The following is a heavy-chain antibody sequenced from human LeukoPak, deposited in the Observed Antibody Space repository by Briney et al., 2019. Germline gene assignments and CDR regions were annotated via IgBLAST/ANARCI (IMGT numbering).Heavy chain of an antibody. CDR3: ARGLTLYDYVWGSYRYFFDY. J-gene: IGHJ4*02. CDR1: GGSFSGYY. Sequence: PSETLSLTCAVYGGSFSGYYWSWIRQSPGKGLEWIGEINHSGSTNYNPSLKSRVTISVDTSKNQSSLKLSSVTAADTAVYYCARGLTLYDYVWGSYRYFFDYWGQGTLVTVSS. D-gene: IGHD3-16*02. V-gene: IGHV4-34*01. CDR2: INHSGST.